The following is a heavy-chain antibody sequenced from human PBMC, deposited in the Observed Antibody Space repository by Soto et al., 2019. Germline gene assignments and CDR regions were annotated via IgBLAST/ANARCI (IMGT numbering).Heavy chain of an antibody. CDR2: INAGNGNT. Sequence: ASVKVSCKASGYTFTSYAMHWVRQAPGQRLEWMGWINAGNGNTKYSQKFQGRVTITRDTSASTAYMELSSLRSEDTAVYYCARGWDIVVVVAARPYGMDVWGQGTTVTVSS. CDR1: GYTFTSYA. J-gene: IGHJ6*02. CDR3: ARGWDIVVVVAARPYGMDV. D-gene: IGHD2-15*01. V-gene: IGHV1-3*01.